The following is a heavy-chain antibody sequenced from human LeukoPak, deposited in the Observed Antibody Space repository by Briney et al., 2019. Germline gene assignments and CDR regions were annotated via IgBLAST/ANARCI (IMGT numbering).Heavy chain of an antibody. J-gene: IGHJ6*02. CDR1: GGTFSSYA. Sequence: ASVKVSCKASGGTFSSYAISWVRQAPGQGLEWMGWISAYNGNTNYAQKLQGRVTMTTDTSTSTAYMELRSLRSDDTAVYYCARGELPTLYGMDVWGQGTTVTVSS. D-gene: IGHD3-10*01. CDR2: ISAYNGNT. V-gene: IGHV1-18*01. CDR3: ARGELPTLYGMDV.